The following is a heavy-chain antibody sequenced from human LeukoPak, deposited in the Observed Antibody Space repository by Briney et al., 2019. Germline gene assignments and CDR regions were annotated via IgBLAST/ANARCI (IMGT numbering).Heavy chain of an antibody. CDR1: GFTFSSYW. D-gene: IGHD3-16*02. J-gene: IGHJ4*02. V-gene: IGHV3-74*01. Sequence: GGSLRLSCAASGFTFSSYWMHWVRQAPGKGLVWVLRIYNDGSSKCYADSVKGRFTISRDNAKNTLYLQMNSLRVEDTAVYYCRRCYLIFCYWGQGTLVTVSS. CDR2: IYNDGSSK. CDR3: RRCYLIFCY.